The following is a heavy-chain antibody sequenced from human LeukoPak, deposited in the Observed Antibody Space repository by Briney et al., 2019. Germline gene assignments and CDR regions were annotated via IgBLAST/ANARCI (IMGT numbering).Heavy chain of an antibody. CDR1: GYTFTSYY. Sequence: AASVKVSCKASGYTFTSYYMHWVRQAPGQGLEWMGIINPSGGSTSYAQKFQGRVTMTRDMSTSTVYMELSSLRSEDTAVYYCARVLFYSSGNKSNRVDYWGQGTLVTVSS. CDR2: INPSGGST. D-gene: IGHD6-19*01. CDR3: ARVLFYSSGNKSNRVDY. J-gene: IGHJ4*02. V-gene: IGHV1-46*01.